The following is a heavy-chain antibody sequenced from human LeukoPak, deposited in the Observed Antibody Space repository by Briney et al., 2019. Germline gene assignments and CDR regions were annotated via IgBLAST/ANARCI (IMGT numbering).Heavy chain of an antibody. CDR3: ARDNIVLRFLEWSSYFDY. Sequence: SETLSLTCTVSGGSISSSSYYWGWIRQPPGKGLEWIGSIYYSGSTYYNPSLKSRVTISVDTSKNQFSLKLSSVTAADTAVYYCARDNIVLRFLEWSSYFDYWGQGTLVTVSS. CDR1: GGSISSSSYY. V-gene: IGHV4-39*07. J-gene: IGHJ4*02. D-gene: IGHD3-3*01. CDR2: IYYSGST.